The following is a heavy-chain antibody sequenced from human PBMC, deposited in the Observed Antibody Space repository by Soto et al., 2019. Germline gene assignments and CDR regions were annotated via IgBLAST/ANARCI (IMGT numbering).Heavy chain of an antibody. CDR2: IIPIFGTA. V-gene: IGHV1-69*06. CDR3: ARWSRXDFTMIVVAPKGDAFDI. J-gene: IGHJ3*02. CDR1: GGTFSSYA. Sequence: SVKVSCKASGGTFSSYAISWVRQAPGQGLEWMGGIIPIFGTANYAQKFQGRVTITADKSTSTAYMELSSLRSEDTAVYYCARWSRXDFTMIVVAPKGDAFDIWGQGTMVTVSS. D-gene: IGHD3-22*01.